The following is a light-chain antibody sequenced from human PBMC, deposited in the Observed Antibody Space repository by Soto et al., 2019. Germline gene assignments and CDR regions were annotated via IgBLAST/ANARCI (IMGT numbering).Light chain of an antibody. J-gene: IGKJ1*01. CDR2: DAS. V-gene: IGKV1-5*01. Sequence: DIQMTQSPSTLSSSVGSRVTITCRASQSISTGLAWYQQKPGKAPNLLIYDASTLESGVPSRFSGSGSGTEFTLTISSLQPDDFETYYCQHYSTVWAFGQGTKVDI. CDR3: QHYSTVWA. CDR1: QSISTG.